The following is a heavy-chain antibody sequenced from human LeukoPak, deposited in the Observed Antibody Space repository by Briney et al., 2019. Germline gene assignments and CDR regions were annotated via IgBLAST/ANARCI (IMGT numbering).Heavy chain of an antibody. D-gene: IGHD3-10*01. V-gene: IGHV3-23*01. CDR1: GFTFSSYA. CDR3: ARAPVIFGSGTQDAFDI. Sequence: GGSLRLSCAASGFTFSSYAMSWVRQAPGKGLEWVSAISGSGGSTYYADSVKGRFTISRGNSKNTLYLQMNSLSPEDTAVYYCARAPVIFGSGTQDAFDIWGQGTMVTVSS. CDR2: ISGSGGST. J-gene: IGHJ3*02.